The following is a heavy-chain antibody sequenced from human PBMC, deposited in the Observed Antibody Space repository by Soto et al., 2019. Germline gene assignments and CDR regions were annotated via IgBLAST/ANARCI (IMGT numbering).Heavy chain of an antibody. CDR1: GFTFISVA. Sequence: GGTLSLSGISPGFTFISVAISPGGQAPGRXLGWVSDICGSVGRPYNADSVKGRFTISRDNAKNTLYLQMNSLRAEDTAVYYCARAGVRNAWSNYYRRDGWGQGTTVTVSS. D-gene: IGHD3-3*01. V-gene: IGHV3-23*01. J-gene: IGHJ6*02. CDR3: ARAGVRNAWSNYYRRDG. CDR2: ICGSVGRP.